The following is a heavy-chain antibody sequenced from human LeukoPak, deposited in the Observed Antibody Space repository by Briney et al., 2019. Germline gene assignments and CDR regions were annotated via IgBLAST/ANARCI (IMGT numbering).Heavy chain of an antibody. CDR2: INPNSGGT. Sequence: ASVKVSCKASGYTFTGYYMHWVRQAPGQGLEWMGWINPNSGGTNYAQKFQGRVTMTRDTSISTAYMELRRLRSDDTAVYYCARAPITMVRGVIRDWFAPGAQGTLVTVSS. J-gene: IGHJ5*02. CDR1: GYTFTGYY. D-gene: IGHD3-10*01. CDR3: ARAPITMVRGVIRDWFAP. V-gene: IGHV1-2*02.